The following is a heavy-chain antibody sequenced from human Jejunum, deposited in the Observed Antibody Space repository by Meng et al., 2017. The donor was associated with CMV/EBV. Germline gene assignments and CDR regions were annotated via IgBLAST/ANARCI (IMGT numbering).Heavy chain of an antibody. CDR1: FMFDDYG. Sequence: FMFDDYGMSWVRQAPGKGLEWVSGINWNGGSTDYADSVKGRFTISRDNAKNSLYLQMNSLRAEDSAVYYCVRGDGSIHASRLLDYWGQGTLVTVSS. V-gene: IGHV3-20*03. CDR2: INWNGGST. CDR3: VRGDGSIHASRLLDY. D-gene: IGHD2-15*01. J-gene: IGHJ4*02.